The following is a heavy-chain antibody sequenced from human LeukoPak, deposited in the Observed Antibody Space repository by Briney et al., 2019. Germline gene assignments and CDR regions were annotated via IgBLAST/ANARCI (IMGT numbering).Heavy chain of an antibody. CDR1: GFTFSSYG. CDR3: ARDRNTDFWSGYYTNYCDY. V-gene: IGHV3-23*01. D-gene: IGHD3-3*01. J-gene: IGHJ4*02. CDR2: ISGSGGST. Sequence: GGTLRLSCAASGFTFSSYGMSWVRQAPGKGLEWVSSISGSGGSTYYAASVKGRFTISRDNSKNTLYLQMNSLRAEDTAVYYCARDRNTDFWSGYYTNYCDYWGQGTLVTVSS.